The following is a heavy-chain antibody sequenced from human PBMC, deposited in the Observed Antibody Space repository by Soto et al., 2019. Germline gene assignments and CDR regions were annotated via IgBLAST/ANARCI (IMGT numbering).Heavy chain of an antibody. CDR3: ARDFGWWTCDS. V-gene: IGHV3-48*01. CDR1: GFTFNKYS. D-gene: IGHD2-8*02. Sequence: EVQLVESGGGLVQPGGSLRLSCAASGFTFNKYSMNWFRQAPGKGLEWVSFISSDSRTIYYEDSVKGRFTISRDNAKNSLWLQMSSLRAEDTAVYSCARDFGWWTCDSWGQGTVVTVSS. CDR2: ISSDSRTI. J-gene: IGHJ3*01.